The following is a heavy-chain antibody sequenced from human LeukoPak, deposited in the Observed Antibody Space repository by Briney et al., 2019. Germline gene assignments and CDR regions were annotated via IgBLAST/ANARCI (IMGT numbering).Heavy chain of an antibody. D-gene: IGHD6-19*01. CDR1: GFTFSGYA. CDR3: ARIGYSSSSFDY. J-gene: IGHJ4*02. CDR2: ISGSGGST. Sequence: GGSLRLSCAASGFTFSGYAMSWVRQAPGKGLEWVSAISGSGGSTYYADSVKGRFTISRDNSKNTLYLQMNSLRADDTAVYFCARIGYSSSSFDYWGQGALVTVSS. V-gene: IGHV3-23*01.